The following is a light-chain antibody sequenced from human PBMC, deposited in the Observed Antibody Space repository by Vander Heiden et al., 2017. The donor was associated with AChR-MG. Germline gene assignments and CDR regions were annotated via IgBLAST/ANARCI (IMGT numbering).Light chain of an antibody. J-gene: IGLJ3*02. CDR3: LAWESVNFHWV. CDR2: RNT. Sequence: QAELAHPPSASKDLGQTGTLTCTGNTRTAGSQRAARLQQHQGRPPKLLSCRNTIRASGISERFSASRSGNTASLTIAGLQSEDEAHYYCLAWESVNFHWVFGGGTNLTVL. V-gene: IGLV10-54*01. CDR1: TRTAGSQR.